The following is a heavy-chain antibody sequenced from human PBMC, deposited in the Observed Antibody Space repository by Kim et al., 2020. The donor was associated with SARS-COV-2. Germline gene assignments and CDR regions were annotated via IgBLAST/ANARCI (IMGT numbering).Heavy chain of an antibody. J-gene: IGHJ3*02. D-gene: IGHD3-22*01. CDR2: ISSSSSYI. CDR1: GFTFSSYS. V-gene: IGHV3-21*01. Sequence: GGSLRLSCAASGFTFSSYSMNWVRQAPGKGLEWVSSISSSSSYIYYADSVKGRFTISRDNAKNSLYLQMNSLRAEDTAVYYCAREDSSGYYRPFDIWGQGTMVTVSS. CDR3: AREDSSGYYRPFDI.